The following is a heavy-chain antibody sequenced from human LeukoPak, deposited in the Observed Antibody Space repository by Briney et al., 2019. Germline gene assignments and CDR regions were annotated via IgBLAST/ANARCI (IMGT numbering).Heavy chain of an antibody. CDR2: IRYDGSNK. V-gene: IGHV3-30*02. CDR3: AKDRRIVGATPDAFDF. D-gene: IGHD1-26*01. CDR1: GFTFSSYG. Sequence: GGSLRPSCAASGFTFSSYGMEWVRQAPGKGLEWVTFIRYDGSNKYYADSVKGRFTISRDNSKNTLYLQMNSLRTEDTAVYYCAKDRRIVGATPDAFDFWGQGTMVTVSS. J-gene: IGHJ3*01.